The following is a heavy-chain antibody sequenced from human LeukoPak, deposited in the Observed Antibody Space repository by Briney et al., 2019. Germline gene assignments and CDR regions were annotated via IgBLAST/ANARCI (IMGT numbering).Heavy chain of an antibody. V-gene: IGHV3-48*01. J-gene: IGHJ4*02. D-gene: IGHD6-13*01. Sequence: GGSLRLSCAASGFTFSSYSMNWVRQAPGKGLEWVSYISSSSSTIYYADSVKGRFTISRDNAKNSLYLQMNSLRAEDTAVYYCASGIAAAGTPRGYFDYWGQGTLVTVSS. CDR2: ISSSSSTI. CDR1: GFTFSSYS. CDR3: ASGIAAAGTPRGYFDY.